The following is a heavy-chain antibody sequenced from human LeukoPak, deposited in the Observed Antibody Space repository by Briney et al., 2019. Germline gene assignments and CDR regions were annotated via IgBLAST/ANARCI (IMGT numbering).Heavy chain of an antibody. D-gene: IGHD3-10*01. Sequence: GGSLRLSCAASGFTFTSYAMHWVRQAPGKGLEWVAVISYDGSNKYYADSVKGRFTISRDNSKNTLYLQMNSLRAEDTAVYYCARDLLLRGSENDAFDIWGQGTMVTVSS. CDR3: ARDLLLRGSENDAFDI. CDR2: ISYDGSNK. J-gene: IGHJ3*02. CDR1: GFTFTSYA. V-gene: IGHV3-30-3*01.